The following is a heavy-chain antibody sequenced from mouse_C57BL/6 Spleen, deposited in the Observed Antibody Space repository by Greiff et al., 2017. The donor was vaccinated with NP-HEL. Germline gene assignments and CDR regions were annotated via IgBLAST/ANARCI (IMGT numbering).Heavy chain of an antibody. CDR2: IYPSDSET. D-gene: IGHD6-1*01. J-gene: IGHJ2*01. V-gene: IGHV1-61*01. CDR1: GYTFTSYW. Sequence: QVQLQQPGAELVRPGSSVKLSCKASGYTFTSYWMDWVKQRPGQGLEWIGNIYPSDSETHYNQKFKDKATLTVDKSSSTAYMQLSSLTSEDSAVYYCARAKPRRGFDYWGQGTTLTVSS. CDR3: ARAKPRRGFDY.